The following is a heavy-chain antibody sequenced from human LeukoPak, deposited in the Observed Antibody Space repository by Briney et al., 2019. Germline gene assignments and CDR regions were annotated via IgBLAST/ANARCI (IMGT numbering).Heavy chain of an antibody. CDR1: GFTFSSYG. D-gene: IGHD1-26*01. Sequence: PGGSLRLSCAASGFTFSSYGMHWVRQAPGKGLEWVAVISYDGSNKYYADSVKGRFTISRDNSKNTLYLQMNSLRAEDTAVYYCAIISGSQAWGLRDFDYWGQGTLVTVSS. CDR3: AIISGSQAWGLRDFDY. V-gene: IGHV3-30*03. CDR2: ISYDGSNK. J-gene: IGHJ4*02.